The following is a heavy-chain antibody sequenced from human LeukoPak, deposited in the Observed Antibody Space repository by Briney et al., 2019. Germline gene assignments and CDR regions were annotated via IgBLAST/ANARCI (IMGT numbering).Heavy chain of an antibody. J-gene: IGHJ6*03. CDR3: ASNTAMVSAYYYMDV. CDR2: ISAYNGNT. CDR1: GYTFTSYG. V-gene: IGHV1-18*01. D-gene: IGHD5-18*01. Sequence: GASVKVSCKASGYTFTSYGISWVRQAPGQGLEWMGWISAYNGNTNYAQKFQGRDTMTRDTSISTAYMELSRLRSDDTAVYYCASNTAMVSAYYYMDVWGKGTTVTVSS.